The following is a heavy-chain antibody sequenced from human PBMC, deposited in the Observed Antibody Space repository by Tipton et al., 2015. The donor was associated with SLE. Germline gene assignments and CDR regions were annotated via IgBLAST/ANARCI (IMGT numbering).Heavy chain of an antibody. V-gene: IGHV4-4*07. CDR1: GVSFSSSY. CDR3: ARVWLNNAFDI. Sequence: TLSLTCNVSGVSFSSSYCSWIRQPAGTGLEWIGRLYTSGATDDNPSLKSRVTMSVDMSKNQIFLKMTSVTAADSAVYFCARVWLNNAFDIWGQGTRVTVSS. J-gene: IGHJ3*02. CDR2: LYTSGAT. D-gene: IGHD2/OR15-2a*01.